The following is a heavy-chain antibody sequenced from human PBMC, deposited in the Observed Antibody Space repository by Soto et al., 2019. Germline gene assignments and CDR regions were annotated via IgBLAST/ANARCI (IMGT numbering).Heavy chain of an antibody. CDR2: ISAYNGNT. Sequence: ASVKVSCKASGYTFTSYGISWERQAPGQGLEWMGWISAYNGNTNYAQKLQGRVTMTTDTSTSTAYMELRSLRSDDTAVYYCARAIRNDPLSDYWGQGTLVSVSS. CDR1: GYTFTSYG. CDR3: ARAIRNDPLSDY. J-gene: IGHJ4*02. D-gene: IGHD1-1*01. V-gene: IGHV1-18*01.